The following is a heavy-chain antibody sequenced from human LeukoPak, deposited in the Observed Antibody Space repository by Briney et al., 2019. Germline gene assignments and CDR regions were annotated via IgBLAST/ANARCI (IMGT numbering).Heavy chain of an antibody. V-gene: IGHV1-69*13. CDR1: GGTFSSYA. CDR2: TIHIFGTA. Sequence: ASMKVSCKASGGTFSSYAISWVRQAPGQGLEWMGWTIHIFGTANYAQKCQSRVTITADESTSTAYMELSSLRSEDTAVYYCARAFFHYYDSSGYYPSYYFDYWGQGTLVTVSS. J-gene: IGHJ4*02. CDR3: ARAFFHYYDSSGYYPSYYFDY. D-gene: IGHD3-22*01.